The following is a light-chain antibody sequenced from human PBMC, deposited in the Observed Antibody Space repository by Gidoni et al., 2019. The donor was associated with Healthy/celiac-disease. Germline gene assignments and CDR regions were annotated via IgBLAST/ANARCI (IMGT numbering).Light chain of an antibody. V-gene: IGKV1-5*03. CDR3: QQYNSYSWT. J-gene: IGKJ1*01. Sequence: DIQMTQSPSTRSASVGDRVTITCRASQSISSWLSWYQQKPGKSPKLLIYNASSLESGVPSRFSGSGSGTEFTLTISSLQPDDFATYYCQQYNSYSWTFGQGIKVEIK. CDR1: QSISSW. CDR2: NAS.